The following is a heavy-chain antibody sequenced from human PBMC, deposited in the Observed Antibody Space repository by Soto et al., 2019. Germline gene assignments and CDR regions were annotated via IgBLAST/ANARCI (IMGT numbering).Heavy chain of an antibody. CDR2: IWYDGSNK. Sequence: GGSLRLSCAASGFTFSSYGMHWVRQAPGKGLEWVAVIWYDGSNKYYADSVKGRFTISRDNSKNTLYLQMNSLGAEDTAVYYCAREKLGEMVRGYYYYGMDVWGQGTTVTVSS. J-gene: IGHJ6*02. V-gene: IGHV3-33*01. CDR3: AREKLGEMVRGYYYYGMDV. D-gene: IGHD3-10*01. CDR1: GFTFSSYG.